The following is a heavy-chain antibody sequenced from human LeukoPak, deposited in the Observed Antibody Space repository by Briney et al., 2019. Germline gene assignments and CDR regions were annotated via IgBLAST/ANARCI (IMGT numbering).Heavy chain of an antibody. D-gene: IGHD3-10*01. CDR2: IHDNEST. Sequence: PSQTLSLTCTVSGGSISSGGYYWNWIRQHPGEGLEWIGYIHDNESTYYNPSLKSRVTISVDTSKNQFSLKLSSVTAADTAVYYCARLSSGSGSYQKYYHYYGMGVWGQGTTVTVSS. CDR1: GGSISSGGYY. CDR3: ARLSSGSGSYQKYYHYYGMGV. V-gene: IGHV4-31*03. J-gene: IGHJ6*02.